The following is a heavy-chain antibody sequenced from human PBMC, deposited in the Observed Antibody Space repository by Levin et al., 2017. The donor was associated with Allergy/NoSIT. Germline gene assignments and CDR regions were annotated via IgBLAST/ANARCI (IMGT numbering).Heavy chain of an antibody. D-gene: IGHD4-17*01. J-gene: IGHJ5*02. CDR3: ARDATVTIFNWFDP. CDR2: ISSSSSYI. V-gene: IGHV3-21*01. Sequence: AGGSLRLSCAASGFTFSSYSMNWVRQAPGKGLEWVSSISSSSSYIYYADSVKGRFTISRDNAKNSLYLQMNSLRAEDTAVYYCARDATVTIFNWFDPWGQGTLVTVSS. CDR1: GFTFSSYS.